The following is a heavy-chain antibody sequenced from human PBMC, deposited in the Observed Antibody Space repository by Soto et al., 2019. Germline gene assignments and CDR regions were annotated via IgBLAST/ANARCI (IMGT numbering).Heavy chain of an antibody. CDR3: ACYGDYSWFHP. Sequence: QVQLVQSGAEVKKPGSSVKVSCKASGGTFSSYTISWVRQAPGQGLEWMGRIIPILGIANYAQKFQGRVTIPADKSTSTAYMELSSLISEDTAVYYCACYGDYSWFHPWGQGTLVTVSS. J-gene: IGHJ5*02. D-gene: IGHD4-17*01. CDR2: IIPILGIA. V-gene: IGHV1-69*02. CDR1: GGTFSSYT.